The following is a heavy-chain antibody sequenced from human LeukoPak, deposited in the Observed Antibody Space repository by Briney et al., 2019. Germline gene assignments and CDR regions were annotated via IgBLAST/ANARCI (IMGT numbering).Heavy chain of an antibody. CDR3: AKDARLIFDY. V-gene: IGHV3-30*18. CDR2: ISYDGSNK. J-gene: IGHJ4*02. D-gene: IGHD1-1*01. Sequence: GGSLRLSCAASGFTFSSYGMHWVRRAPGKGLEWVAVISYDGSNKYYADSVKGRFTISRDNSKNTLYLQMNSLRAEDTAVYYCAKDARLIFDYWGQGTLVTVSS. CDR1: GFTFSSYG.